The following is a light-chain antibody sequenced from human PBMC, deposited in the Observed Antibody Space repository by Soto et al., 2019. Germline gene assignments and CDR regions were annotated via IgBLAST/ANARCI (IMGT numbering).Light chain of an antibody. CDR3: CSYASRDTDV. Sequence: QSVLTPPASVSGSPGQSITISCTGTSSDVGSYNLVSWYQQHPGKAPKLIIFEGNKRPSGISDRFSGSKSGNTASLTISGLQAEDEADYYCCSYASRDTDVFGTGTKVTVL. V-gene: IGLV2-23*01. CDR2: EGN. CDR1: SSDVGSYNL. J-gene: IGLJ1*01.